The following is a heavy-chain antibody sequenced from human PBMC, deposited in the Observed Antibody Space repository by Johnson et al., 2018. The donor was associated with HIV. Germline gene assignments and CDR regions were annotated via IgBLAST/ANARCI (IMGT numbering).Heavy chain of an antibody. D-gene: IGHD5-12*01. CDR2: ISYDGSNK. CDR3: ARDPPWPMRNAFDI. Sequence: MKLLESGGGVVQPGGSLRLSCAASGFTFSSYAMHWVRQAPGKGLEWVAVISYDGSNKYYADSVKGRFTISRDNSKNTLYLQMNSLRVDDTAVYYCARDPPWPMRNAFDIWGQGTLVTVSS. CDR1: GFTFSSYA. V-gene: IGHV3-30*04. J-gene: IGHJ3*02.